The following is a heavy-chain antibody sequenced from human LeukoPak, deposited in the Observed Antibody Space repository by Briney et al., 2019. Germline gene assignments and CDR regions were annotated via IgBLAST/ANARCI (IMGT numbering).Heavy chain of an antibody. J-gene: IGHJ4*02. CDR1: GFTFSSYA. D-gene: IGHD2-2*01. V-gene: IGHV3-30-3*01. CDR3: ARGGIVVVPAAMLWFDY. Sequence: GGSLRLSCAVSGFTFSSYAMHWVRQAPGKGLEWVAVISYDGSNKYYADSVKGRFTISRDNSKNTLYLQMNSLRAEDTAVYYCARGGIVVVPAAMLWFDYWGQGTLVTVSS. CDR2: ISYDGSNK.